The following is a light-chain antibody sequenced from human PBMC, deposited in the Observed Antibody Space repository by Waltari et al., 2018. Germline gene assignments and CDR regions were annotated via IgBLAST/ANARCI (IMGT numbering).Light chain of an antibody. CDR3: QQYHNWPYT. V-gene: IGKV3-15*01. J-gene: IGKJ2*01. CDR1: QSLSTN. Sequence: EILMTQSPATLSVSPGERATPSCRASQSLSTNLAWYQQHPGQAPRLLIYGASTRATGVPARFSGSRSGTEFTLIISSLQSEDFALYYCQQYHNWPYTFGQGTKLEIK. CDR2: GAS.